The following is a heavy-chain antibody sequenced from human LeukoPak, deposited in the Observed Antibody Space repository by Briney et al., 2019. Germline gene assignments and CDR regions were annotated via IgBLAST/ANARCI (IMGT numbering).Heavy chain of an antibody. V-gene: IGHV4-34*01. CDR1: GGSFSGYY. CDR3: ARHGPPIIRIAARRDAFDI. J-gene: IGHJ3*02. D-gene: IGHD6-6*01. CDR2: INHSGST. Sequence: PSETLCLTCAVYGGSFSGYYWSWIRQPPGKGLEWVGEINHSGSTNYNPSLKSRVTISVDTSKNQFSLKLSSVTAADTAVYYCARHGPPIIRIAARRDAFDIWGQGTMVTVSS.